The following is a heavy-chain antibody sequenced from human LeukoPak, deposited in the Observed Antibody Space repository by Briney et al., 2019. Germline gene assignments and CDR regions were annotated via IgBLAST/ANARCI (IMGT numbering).Heavy chain of an antibody. CDR1: GFTFSSYS. J-gene: IGHJ4*02. D-gene: IGHD3-3*01. CDR2: ISSSSSYI. Sequence: GGSLRLSCAASGFTFSSYSMNWVRQAPGKGLEWVSSISSSSSYIYYADSVKGRFTISRDNAKNSLYLQMNSLRAEDTAVYYCAREPTYYDFWSGYYSRGYYFDYWGQGTLVTVSS. CDR3: AREPTYYDFWSGYYSRGYYFDY. V-gene: IGHV3-21*01.